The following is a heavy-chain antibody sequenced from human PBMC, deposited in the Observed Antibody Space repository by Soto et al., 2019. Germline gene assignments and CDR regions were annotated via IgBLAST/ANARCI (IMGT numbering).Heavy chain of an antibody. D-gene: IGHD4-17*01. CDR3: ARDASGDSDRLFDY. V-gene: IGHV3-21*01. Sequence: GGSLRLSCAASGFTFTTYSMNWVRQAPGKGLEWVSSITSSGTYIYYADSVKGRFAISRDNAKNSLYLQMNSLRDEDTAVYFCARDASGDSDRLFDYWGQGTLVTVSS. CDR1: GFTFTTYS. J-gene: IGHJ4*02. CDR2: ITSSGTYI.